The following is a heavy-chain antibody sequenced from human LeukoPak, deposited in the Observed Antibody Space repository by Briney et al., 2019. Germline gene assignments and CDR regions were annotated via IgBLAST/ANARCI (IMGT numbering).Heavy chain of an antibody. Sequence: GGSLRLSCAASGFTFDDYGMSWVRQAPGKGLEWVSNIKQDGSKKHYADSVKGRFTISRDNAKNTLYLQINSLRADDTAVYYCWRDGGGAESHGFDAFDLWGQGTIVTVSS. V-gene: IGHV3-7*01. D-gene: IGHD2-21*01. CDR2: IKQDGSKK. CDR3: WRDGGGAESHGFDAFDL. CDR1: GFTFDDYG. J-gene: IGHJ3*01.